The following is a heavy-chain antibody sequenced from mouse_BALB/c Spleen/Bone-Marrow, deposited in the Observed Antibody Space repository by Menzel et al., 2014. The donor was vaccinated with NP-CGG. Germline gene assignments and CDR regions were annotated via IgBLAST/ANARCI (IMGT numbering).Heavy chain of an antibody. D-gene: IGHD2-4*01. J-gene: IGHJ1*01. CDR2: IRNKANGYTT. Sequence: EVMLVESGGGLVQPGGSLRLSCATSGFTFTDYYMSWVRQPPGKELEWLGFIRNKANGYTTEYSASVKGRFTISRDNSQSILYLQMNTLRAEDSATYYCAREIINDYHWYFDVWGAGTTVTVSS. CDR1: GFTFTDYY. V-gene: IGHV7-3*02. CDR3: AREIINDYHWYFDV.